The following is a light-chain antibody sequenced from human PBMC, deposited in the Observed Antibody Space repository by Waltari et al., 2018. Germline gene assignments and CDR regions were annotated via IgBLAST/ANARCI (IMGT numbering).Light chain of an antibody. Sequence: EIVLTQSPGTLSLSPGERATLSCRASQSVSSSYLAWYQQKPGQAPRLLIQGASSRATGIPDRFSGSGSGTDFTLTISRLEPEDLAVYYCQQYGSSPPITFGQGTKVEIK. CDR2: GAS. V-gene: IGKV3-20*01. J-gene: IGKJ1*01. CDR1: QSVSSSY. CDR3: QQYGSSPPIT.